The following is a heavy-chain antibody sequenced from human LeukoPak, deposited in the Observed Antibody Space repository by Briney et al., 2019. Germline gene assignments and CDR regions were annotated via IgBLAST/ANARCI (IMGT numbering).Heavy chain of an antibody. CDR3: TRLGWEDV. CDR1: GFTFSSYA. J-gene: IGHJ4*02. CDR2: ISGSGGST. Sequence: GGSLRLSCAASGFTFSSYAMSWVRQAPGKGLEWVSAISGSGGSTYYADSVKGRFTISRDNSKNTLYLQMNSLKTEDTAVYYCTRLGWEDVWGQGTLVTVSS. V-gene: IGHV3-23*01. D-gene: IGHD1-26*01.